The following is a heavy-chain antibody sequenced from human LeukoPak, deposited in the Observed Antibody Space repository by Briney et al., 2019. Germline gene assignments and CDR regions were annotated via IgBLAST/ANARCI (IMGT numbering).Heavy chain of an antibody. CDR3: ARDWSASTGWFDP. CDR2: ISSSSTSI. V-gene: IGHV3-21*01. D-gene: IGHD4-17*01. CDR1: GFTFSSYS. Sequence: GGSLRLSCAASGFTFSSYSMNWVRQAPGKGLEWVSSISSSSTSIYYADSVKGRFTISRDNARNSLYLQMSSLRVDDTAVYYCARDWSASTGWFDPWGQGTPVTVSA. J-gene: IGHJ5*02.